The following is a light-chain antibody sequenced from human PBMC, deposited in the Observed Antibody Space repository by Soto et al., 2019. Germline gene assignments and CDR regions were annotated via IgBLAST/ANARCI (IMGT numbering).Light chain of an antibody. J-gene: IGKJ2*01. CDR1: QSVSSSS. V-gene: IGKV3-20*01. Sequence: EIVLTQSPGTLSLSPGERATLSCRASQSVSSSSLAWYQQRPGQPPRLLIYGASSRAPGIPDRFSGSGSGTDFTLTINRLESEDFAVYYCQQYGGAPLYTFGQGTKVEIK. CDR3: QQYGGAPLYT. CDR2: GAS.